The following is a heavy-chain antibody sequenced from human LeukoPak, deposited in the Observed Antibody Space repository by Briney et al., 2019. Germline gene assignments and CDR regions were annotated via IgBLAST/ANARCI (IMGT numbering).Heavy chain of an antibody. J-gene: IGHJ4*02. V-gene: IGHV1-69*13. CDR1: GYTFTSYY. CDR3: ARGPPGSFDY. Sequence: ASVKVSCKASGYTFTSYYMHWVRQAPGQGLEWMGGIIPIFGTANYAQKFQGRVTITADESTSTAYMELSSLRSEDTAVYYCARGPPGSFDYWGQGTLVTVSS. CDR2: IIPIFGTA.